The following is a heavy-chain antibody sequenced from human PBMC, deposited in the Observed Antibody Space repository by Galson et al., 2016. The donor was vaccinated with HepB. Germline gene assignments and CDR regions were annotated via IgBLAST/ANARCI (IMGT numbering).Heavy chain of an antibody. CDR2: FDPVKSFS. CDR1: GYSFTSNW. V-gene: IGHV5-10-1*01. D-gene: IGHD3-22*01. CDR3: ARHGLGGSGYQYFDY. Sequence: QSGAEVKKPGESLRISCKASGYSFTSNWITWVRQMPGKGLEWMGRFDPVKSFSNYSPSFQGHVTISADKFISTAYLQWSSLKASDTAMYYCARHGLGGSGYQYFDYWGQGTLVTVSS. J-gene: IGHJ4*02.